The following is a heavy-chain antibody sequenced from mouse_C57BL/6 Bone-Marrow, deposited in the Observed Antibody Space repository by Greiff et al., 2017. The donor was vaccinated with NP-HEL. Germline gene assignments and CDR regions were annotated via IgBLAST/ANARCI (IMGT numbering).Heavy chain of an antibody. J-gene: IGHJ4*01. V-gene: IGHV1-76*01. CDR1: GYTFTDYY. D-gene: IGHD1-1*01. CDR2: IYPGSGNT. CDR3: ARRDYGSSGDAMDY. Sequence: QVHVKQSGAELVRPGASVKLSCKASGYTFTDYYINWVKQRPGQGLEWIARIYPGSGNTYYNEKFKGKATLTAEKSSSTAYMQLSSLTSEDSAVYFCARRDYGSSGDAMDYWGQGTSVTVSS.